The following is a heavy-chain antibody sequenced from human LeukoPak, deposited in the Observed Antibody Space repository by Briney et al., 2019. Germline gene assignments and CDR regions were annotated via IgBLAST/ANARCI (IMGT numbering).Heavy chain of an antibody. Sequence: GASVKVSCKASGGTFSSYAISWVRQAPGQGLEWMGRIIPILGIANYAQKFQGRVTITADKSTSTAYMELSSLRSEDTPVYYCARGSVDIYYFDYWGQGTLVTVSS. D-gene: IGHD3-10*01. CDR3: ARGSVDIYYFDY. CDR2: IIPILGIA. V-gene: IGHV1-69*04. J-gene: IGHJ4*02. CDR1: GGTFSSYA.